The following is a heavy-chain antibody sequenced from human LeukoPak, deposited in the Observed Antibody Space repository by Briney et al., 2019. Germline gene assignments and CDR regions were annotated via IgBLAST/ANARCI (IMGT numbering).Heavy chain of an antibody. CDR3: AKDQARNYYDSSGFDY. V-gene: IGHV3-33*06. CDR1: GFTFSSYG. J-gene: IGHJ4*02. Sequence: GGSLRLSCAASGFTFSSYGMHWVSQAPGKGLEWVAVIWYDGSNKYYADSVKGRFTISRDNSKNTLYLQMNSLRAEDTAVYYCAKDQARNYYDSSGFDYWGQGTLVTVSS. CDR2: IWYDGSNK. D-gene: IGHD3-22*01.